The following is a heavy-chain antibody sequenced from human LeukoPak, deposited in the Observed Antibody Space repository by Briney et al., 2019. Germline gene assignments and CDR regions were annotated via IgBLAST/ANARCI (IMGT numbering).Heavy chain of an antibody. CDR1: GGSFSGYY. CDR2: INHSGST. V-gene: IGHV4-34*01. D-gene: IGHD6-19*01. J-gene: IGHJ4*02. CDR3: ARESSFIAVADPADY. Sequence: SETLSLTCAVYGGSFSGYYWSWIRQPPGKGLEWIGEINHSGSTNYNPSLKSRVTISVDTSKNQFSLKLGSVTAADTAVYYCARESSFIAVADPADYWGQGTLVTVSS.